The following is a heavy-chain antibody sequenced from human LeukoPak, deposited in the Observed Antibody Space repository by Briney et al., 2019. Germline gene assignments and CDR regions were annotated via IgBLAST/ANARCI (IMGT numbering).Heavy chain of an antibody. CDR3: ARGTYYYDSSGYYYWFDP. J-gene: IGHJ5*02. CDR2: IYYSGST. V-gene: IGHV4-30-4*01. Sequence: PSQALSLTCTVSGGSISSGDYYWSWIRQPPGKGLEWIGYIYYSGSTYYNPSLESRVTISVDTSKNQFSLKLSSVTAADTAVYYCARGTYYYDSSGYYYWFDPWGQGTLVTVSS. D-gene: IGHD3-22*01. CDR1: GGSISSGDYY.